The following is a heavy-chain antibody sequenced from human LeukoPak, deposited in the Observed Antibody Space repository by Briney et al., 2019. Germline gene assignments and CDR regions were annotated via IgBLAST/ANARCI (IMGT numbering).Heavy chain of an antibody. CDR3: ARGEYQLLFSY. CDR2: IYTSGST. D-gene: IGHD2-2*01. J-gene: IGHJ4*02. CDR1: GDSISSGNYY. Sequence: SQTLSLTCTVSGDSISSGNYYWSWIRQPAGKGLEWIGRIYTSGSTNYNPSLKSRVTISVDTSKNQFSPKLSSVTAADTAVYYCARGEYQLLFSYWGQGTLVTVSS. V-gene: IGHV4-61*02.